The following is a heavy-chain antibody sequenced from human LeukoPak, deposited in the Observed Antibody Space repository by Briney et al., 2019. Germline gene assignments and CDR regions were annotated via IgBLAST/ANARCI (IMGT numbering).Heavy chain of an antibody. D-gene: IGHD6-19*01. Sequence: GGSLRLSCAASGFTFSSYSMNWVRQAPGKWLEWVSSISSSSSYIYYADSVKGRFTISRDSAKNSLYLQMNSLRAEDTAVYYCARVISVAGYDYWGQGTLVTVSS. CDR2: ISSSSSYI. J-gene: IGHJ4*02. CDR1: GFTFSSYS. CDR3: ARVISVAGYDY. V-gene: IGHV3-21*01.